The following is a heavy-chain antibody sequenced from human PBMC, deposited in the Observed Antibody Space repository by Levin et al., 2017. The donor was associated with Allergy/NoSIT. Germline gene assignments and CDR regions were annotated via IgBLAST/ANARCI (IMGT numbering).Heavy chain of an antibody. CDR2: IKWKGGRK. D-gene: IGHD3-16*02. CDR1: GFTFDDDG. Sequence: TGGSLRLSCAASGFTFDDDGMSWVRQAPGKGLEWGSSIKWKGGRKGKADSVKGRFPISRDHAKNSLYLQMNSLRVEDTALYHSARGSFGGVIVNWFDPWGQGTLVTVSS. V-gene: IGHV3-20*01. CDR3: ARGSFGGVIVNWFDP. J-gene: IGHJ5*02.